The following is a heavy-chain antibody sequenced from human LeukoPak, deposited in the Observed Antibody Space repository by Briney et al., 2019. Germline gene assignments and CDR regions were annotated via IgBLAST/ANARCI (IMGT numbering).Heavy chain of an antibody. D-gene: IGHD5-18*01. CDR1: GFTFDDYA. J-gene: IGHJ4*02. V-gene: IGHV3-9*01. CDR2: ISWNSGSI. CDR3: ASGYSYGALN. Sequence: GGSLRLSCAASGFTFDDYAMHWVRQAPGKGLEWVSGISWNSGSIGYADSVKGRFTIPRDNAKNSLYLQMSSLRAEDTALYYCASGYSYGALNWGQGTLVTVSS.